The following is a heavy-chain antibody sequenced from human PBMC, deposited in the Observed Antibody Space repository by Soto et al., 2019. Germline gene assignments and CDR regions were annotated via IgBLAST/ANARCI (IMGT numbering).Heavy chain of an antibody. CDR1: GGSFSGYY. CDR2: INHSGST. Sequence: QVRLQQWGAGLLKPSETLSLTCAVYGGSFSGYYWSWIRQPPGKGLEWIGEINHSGSTNYNPSLKSRVTISVDTSKNQFSLKLSSVTAADTAVYYCARDSGGYDLYFDYWGQGTLVTVSS. D-gene: IGHD5-12*01. CDR3: ARDSGGYDLYFDY. V-gene: IGHV4-34*01. J-gene: IGHJ4*02.